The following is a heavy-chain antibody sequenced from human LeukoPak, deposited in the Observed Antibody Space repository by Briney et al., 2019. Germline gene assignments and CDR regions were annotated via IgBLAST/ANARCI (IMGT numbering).Heavy chain of an antibody. D-gene: IGHD5-18*01. CDR1: GSSFTSYW. CDR2: IYPGDSDT. J-gene: IGHJ6*03. V-gene: IGHV5-51*01. CDR3: ARLDTAMDHYYFHYMDV. Sequence: GESLKISCKGSGSSFTSYWIGWVRQMPGKGLEWMGIIYPGDSDTRYSPSFEGQVTISADKSISTAYLQWSSLKASDTAMYYCARLDTAMDHYYFHYMDVWGKGTTVTISS.